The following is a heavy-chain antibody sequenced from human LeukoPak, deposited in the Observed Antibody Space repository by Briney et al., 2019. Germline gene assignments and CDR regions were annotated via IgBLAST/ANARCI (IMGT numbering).Heavy chain of an antibody. V-gene: IGHV1-69*04. CDR1: GGTFSSYA. CDR3: ARDSAMATGGFDY. CDR2: IIPILGIA. D-gene: IGHD5-18*01. J-gene: IGHJ4*02. Sequence: GASVKVSCKASGGTFSSYAISWVRQAPGQGLEWMGRIIPILGIANYAQKLQGRVTMTTDTSTSTAYMELRSLRSDDTAVYYCARDSAMATGGFDYWGQGTLVTVSS.